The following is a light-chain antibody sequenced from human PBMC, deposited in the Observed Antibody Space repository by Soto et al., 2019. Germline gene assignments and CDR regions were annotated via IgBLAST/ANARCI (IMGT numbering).Light chain of an antibody. J-gene: IGKJ2*02. V-gene: IGKV1-33*01. CDR1: QDITNY. CDR3: QQFDSVPCT. CDR2: DAS. Sequence: IPMTQSPSSLSASVGARVTITCQAIQDITNYLIWYQQKPGKAPKLLIYDASSLGSGVSSRFSGSGSGTQFTLTISSLQPEDIATYYCQQFDSVPCTFGQGTKLEIK.